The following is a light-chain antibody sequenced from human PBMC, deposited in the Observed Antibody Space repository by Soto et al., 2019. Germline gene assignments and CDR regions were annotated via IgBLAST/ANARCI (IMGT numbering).Light chain of an antibody. CDR3: SSYAGSNTGV. CDR2: EVN. Sequence: QSALTQPPSASGSPGQSVTISCTGTSSDVGAYNYVSWYRQHPGKAPKLLIFEVNSRPSGVPDRFSGSKSGNTASLTVSGLQAEDESHYYCSSYAGSNTGVCGGGTKLNVL. V-gene: IGLV2-8*01. CDR1: SSDVGAYNY. J-gene: IGLJ3*02.